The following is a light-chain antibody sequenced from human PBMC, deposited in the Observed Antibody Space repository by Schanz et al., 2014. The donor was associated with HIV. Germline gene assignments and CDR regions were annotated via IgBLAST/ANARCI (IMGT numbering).Light chain of an antibody. J-gene: IGKJ1*01. CDR1: QNIGNW. CDR3: HQYADSSWS. Sequence: DIQLTQSPSFLSASVGDRVTITCRASQNIGNWLAWYQQKPGKAPHLLIFQASFLKGGVPSRFSGSGAGTEFTLTINSLQPDDSATYYCHQYADSSWSFGLGTKVETK. CDR2: QAS. V-gene: IGKV1-5*03.